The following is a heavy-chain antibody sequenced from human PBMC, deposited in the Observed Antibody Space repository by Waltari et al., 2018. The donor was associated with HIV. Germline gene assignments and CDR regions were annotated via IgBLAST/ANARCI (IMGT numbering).Heavy chain of an antibody. V-gene: IGHV3-48*01. CDR3: ARDYSGTYADFDY. CDR1: GSHLSSCT. CDR2: ISSSGSTI. Sequence: EVQLVGSGGGLLQPGGSLRLSCAPSGSHLSSCTMNWVRQTPGKGLEWVSYISSSGSTIYYADSVRGRFTISRDNAKNSLYLQLNSLRAEDTAVYYCARDYSGTYADFDYWGQGTLVTVSS. J-gene: IGHJ4*02. D-gene: IGHD1-26*01.